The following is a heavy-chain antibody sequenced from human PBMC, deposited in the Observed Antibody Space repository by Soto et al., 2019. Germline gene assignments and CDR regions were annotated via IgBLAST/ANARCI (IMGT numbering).Heavy chain of an antibody. V-gene: IGHV2-5*02. J-gene: IGHJ4*02. CDR3: ANSLAASNYGDYETINSFDY. Sequence: QITLKESGPTLVKPTQTLTLTCTFSGFSLSTSGVGVGWIRQPPVKALEWLALIYWDDDKLYSPSPKGRLTTPQATPKTQVALTMTKMDPVDTATSSCANSLAASNYGDYETINSFDYWGQGTLVTVSS. CDR1: GFSLSTSGVG. D-gene: IGHD4-17*01. CDR2: IYWDDDK.